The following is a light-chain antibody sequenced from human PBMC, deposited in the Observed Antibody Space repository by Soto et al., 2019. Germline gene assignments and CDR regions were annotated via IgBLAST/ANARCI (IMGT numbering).Light chain of an antibody. V-gene: IGLV1-44*01. CDR3: AAWDDSLNGL. Sequence: QSVLTQPPSASGTPGQRVTISCSGSSSNIGSNTVNWYQQLPGTAPKPLIYSNNQRPSGVPDRFSGSKSGTSASLAISGLQSEDEADYYCAAWDDSLNGLFGTGTKLTVL. J-gene: IGLJ1*01. CDR1: SSNIGSNT. CDR2: SNN.